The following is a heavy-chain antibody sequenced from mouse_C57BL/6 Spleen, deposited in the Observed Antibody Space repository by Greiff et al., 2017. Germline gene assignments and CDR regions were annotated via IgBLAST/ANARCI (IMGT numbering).Heavy chain of an antibody. D-gene: IGHD2-3*01. CDR1: GFSLTSYA. Sequence: QVQLKESGPGLVAPSQSLSITCTVSGFSLTSYAISWVRQPPGKGLEWLGVIWTGGGTNYNSAHKSRLSISKDNSKSQVFLKMNSLQTDDTARYYCARMDGYYGYYAMDYWGQGTSVTASS. J-gene: IGHJ4*01. CDR3: ARMDGYYGYYAMDY. CDR2: IWTGGGT. V-gene: IGHV2-9-1*01.